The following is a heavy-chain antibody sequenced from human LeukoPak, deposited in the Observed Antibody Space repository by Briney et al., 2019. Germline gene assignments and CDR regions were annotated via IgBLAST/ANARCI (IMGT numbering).Heavy chain of an antibody. D-gene: IGHD3-10*01. Sequence: PSETLSLTCTFSGGSITSYYWSWIRQPAGKGLEWIGRTHTSGSTNYNPSLKSRVTMSVDTSKNQFSLKLSSVTAADTAVYYCARDMYYHGSGSYRFDYWGQGTLVTVSS. CDR1: GGSITSYY. CDR3: ARDMYYHGSGSYRFDY. V-gene: IGHV4-4*07. J-gene: IGHJ4*02. CDR2: THTSGST.